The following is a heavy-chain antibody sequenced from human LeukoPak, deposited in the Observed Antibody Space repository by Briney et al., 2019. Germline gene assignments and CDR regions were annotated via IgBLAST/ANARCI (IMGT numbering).Heavy chain of an antibody. CDR2: IHSDGTT. CDR1: GYAVNTYY. CDR3: ARVRLGALDY. D-gene: IGHD1-26*01. V-gene: IGHV3-53*01. J-gene: IGHJ4*02. Sequence: GGSLRLSCAASGYAVNTYYTSWVRQAPGKGLEWVSLIHSDGTTYYADSVKGRFTFSRDNSKNTLYLQMNSLRAEDTAVYFCARVRLGALDYWGQGTLVTVSS.